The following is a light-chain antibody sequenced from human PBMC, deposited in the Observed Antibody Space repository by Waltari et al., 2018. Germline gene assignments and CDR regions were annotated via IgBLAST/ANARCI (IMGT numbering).Light chain of an antibody. J-gene: IGKJ3*01. Sequence: DLQLTQSPSSLSASVGDRVTITCRASLDITHYLIWYQPKPGNAPKPLIYDASNLDTGVPSRCSGSGAGTDFTITSSSLQPEDIATYYCQQYDNLAFTFGPGTKVNI. CDR3: QQYDNLAFT. CDR1: LDITHY. CDR2: DAS. V-gene: IGKV1-33*01.